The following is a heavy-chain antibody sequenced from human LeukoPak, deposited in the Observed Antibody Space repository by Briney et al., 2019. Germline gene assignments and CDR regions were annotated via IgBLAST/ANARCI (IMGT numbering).Heavy chain of an antibody. CDR3: AREGGSYYPHYYFDY. CDR1: SGSISSYY. Sequence: SESLSLTCTVSSGSISSYYWSLIRQPPGKGLEWIGYIYYSGSTNYNPSLKSRVTISVDTSKNQFSLKLSSVTAADTAVYYCAREGGSYYPHYYFDYWGQGTLVTVSS. V-gene: IGHV4-59*01. D-gene: IGHD1-26*01. J-gene: IGHJ4*02. CDR2: IYYSGST.